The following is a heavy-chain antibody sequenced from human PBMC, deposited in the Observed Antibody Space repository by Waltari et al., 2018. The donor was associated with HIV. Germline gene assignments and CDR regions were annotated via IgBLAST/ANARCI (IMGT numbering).Heavy chain of an antibody. V-gene: IGHV3-66*01. CDR1: GFTASSNY. J-gene: IGHJ4*02. Sequence: EVQLVESGGGLVQPGGSLRLSCAASGFTASSNYMYWVRQAPGRGLEWVSVIYSGGNTYYADSVKGRFTISRDNSKNTLYLQVNSLRAEDTAVYYCARDLLTAKDYWGQGTLVTVSS. CDR3: ARDLLTAKDY. CDR2: IYSGGNT. D-gene: IGHD3-16*01.